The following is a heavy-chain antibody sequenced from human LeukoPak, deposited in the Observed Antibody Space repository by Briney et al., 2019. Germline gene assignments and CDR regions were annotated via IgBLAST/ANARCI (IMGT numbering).Heavy chain of an antibody. CDR1: GYTFTSYG. CDR3: ARVGQGYSSSWLVD. Sequence: ASVKVSCKASGYTFTSYGISWVRQAPGQGLEWMGWISAYNGNTNYAQKPQGRVTMTTDTSTSTAYMELRSLRSDDTAVYYCARVGQGYSSSWLVDWGQGTLVTVSS. D-gene: IGHD6-13*01. V-gene: IGHV1-18*01. CDR2: ISAYNGNT. J-gene: IGHJ4*02.